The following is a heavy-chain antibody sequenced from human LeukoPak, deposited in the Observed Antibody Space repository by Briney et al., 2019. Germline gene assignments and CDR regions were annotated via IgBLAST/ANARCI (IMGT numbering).Heavy chain of an antibody. V-gene: IGHV4-34*01. CDR1: GGSFSGYY. D-gene: IGHD3-22*01. Sequence: SETLSLTCAVYGGSFSGYYWSWIRQPPGKGLEWIGEINHSGSTNYNPSLKSRVTISVDTSKNQFSLKLSSVTAADTAVYYCARHGTYYYDSSGYYSWFDPWGQGTLVTVSS. J-gene: IGHJ5*02. CDR2: INHSGST. CDR3: ARHGTYYYDSSGYYSWFDP.